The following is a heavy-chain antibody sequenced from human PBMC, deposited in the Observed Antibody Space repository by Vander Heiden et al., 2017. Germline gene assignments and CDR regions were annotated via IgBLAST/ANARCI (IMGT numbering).Heavy chain of an antibody. D-gene: IGHD2-8*01. J-gene: IGHJ3*02. CDR2: ISTSSRSI. Sequence: EVQLVESGGGLVQPGGSLRLSCAASGFTFRTSSRHWVRQAPGKGLEWVSFISTSSRSIYYADSVKGRFTISRDNAQKLLYLQMNSLRAEDTAVYYCARDLNGNGAFDIWGQGTMVTVSS. V-gene: IGHV3-48*01. CDR3: ARDLNGNGAFDI. CDR1: GFTFRTSS.